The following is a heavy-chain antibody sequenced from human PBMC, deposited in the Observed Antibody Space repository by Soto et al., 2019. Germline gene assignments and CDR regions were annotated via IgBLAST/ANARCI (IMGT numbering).Heavy chain of an antibody. D-gene: IGHD2-15*01. V-gene: IGHV4-59*08. CDR3: ARIGVRRLLLIDY. CDR1: GGCISSYY. CDR2: IYYSGST. J-gene: IGHJ4*02. Sequence: SETLSLTCTVSGGCISSYYGSWIRQPPGKGLEWIGYIYYSGSTNYNPSLKSRVTISVDTSKNQFSLKLSSVTAADTAVYYCARIGVRRLLLIDYWGQGTLVTVSS.